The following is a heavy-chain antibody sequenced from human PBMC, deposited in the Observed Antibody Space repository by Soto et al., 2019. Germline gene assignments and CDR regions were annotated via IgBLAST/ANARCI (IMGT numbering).Heavy chain of an antibody. CDR1: GGTFSSSA. CDR3: ARDNDRLQLGGNYYYILDV. D-gene: IGHD4-4*01. Sequence: QVQLVQSGAEMKEPGSSVKVSCKTSGGTFSSSAISWLRQAPGQGLEWMGGIIPLFHTPDYAQKFQGRVTIAADESTSTAYMELSSLRSEDTAVYYCARDNDRLQLGGNYYYILDVWGQGTTITVS. CDR2: IIPLFHTP. V-gene: IGHV1-69*12. J-gene: IGHJ6*02.